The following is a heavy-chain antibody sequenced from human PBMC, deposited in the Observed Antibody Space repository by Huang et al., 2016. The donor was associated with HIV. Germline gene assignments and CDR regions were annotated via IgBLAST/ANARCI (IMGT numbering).Heavy chain of an antibody. CDR2: ISSSSRYL. CDR3: ARALPRGMVIDY. CDR1: GFTFSSYS. D-gene: IGHD2-8*01. V-gene: IGHV3-21*01. J-gene: IGHJ4*02. Sequence: EVQLVESGGGMVKPGGYLRLSFAASGFTFSSYSMNWVRQAPGKGLEWVSDISSSSRYLYYAVSVKGRFTISRDNAKNSLYLQMNSLRAEDTAVYYCARALPRGMVIDYWGQGTLVTVSS.